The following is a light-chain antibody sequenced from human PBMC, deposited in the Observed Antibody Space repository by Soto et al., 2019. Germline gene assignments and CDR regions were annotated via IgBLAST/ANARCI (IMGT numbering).Light chain of an antibody. CDR1: QSISSY. Sequence: IAMTPSPASLSASLGYRFTITCLASQSISSYLNWYQQKPGKAPKLLIYAASSLQSGVPSRFSGSGSGTDFTLTISSLKREDFATYYCQQSYSTTWTFGQGTKVDIK. J-gene: IGKJ1*01. CDR3: QQSYSTTWT. CDR2: AAS. V-gene: IGKV1-39*01.